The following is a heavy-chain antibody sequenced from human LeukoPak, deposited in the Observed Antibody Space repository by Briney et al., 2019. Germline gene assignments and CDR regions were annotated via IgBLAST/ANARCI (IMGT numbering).Heavy chain of an antibody. CDR2: IIPIFGTA. CDR3: ARSLRYYDSSALLGDY. D-gene: IGHD3-22*01. J-gene: IGHJ4*02. CDR1: GGTFSSYA. Sequence: ASVKVSCKASGGTFSSYAISWVRQAPGQGLEWMGGIIPIFGTANYAQKFQGRVTITADESTSTAYMELSSLRSEDTAVYYCARSLRYYDSSALLGDYWGQGTLVTVSS. V-gene: IGHV1-69*13.